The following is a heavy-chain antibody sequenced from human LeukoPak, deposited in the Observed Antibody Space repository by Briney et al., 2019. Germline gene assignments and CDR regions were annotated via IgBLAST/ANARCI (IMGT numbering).Heavy chain of an antibody. J-gene: IGHJ3*02. CDR1: GFTFSSYS. CDR2: ISSSSSYI. Sequence: GGSLRLSCAASGFTFSSYSMNWVRQAPGKGLEWVSSISSSSSYIYYADSVKGRFTISRVNAKNSLYLQMNSLRAEDTAVYYCARDQRLGAFDIWGQGTMVTVSS. CDR3: ARDQRLGAFDI. V-gene: IGHV3-21*01. D-gene: IGHD3-16*01.